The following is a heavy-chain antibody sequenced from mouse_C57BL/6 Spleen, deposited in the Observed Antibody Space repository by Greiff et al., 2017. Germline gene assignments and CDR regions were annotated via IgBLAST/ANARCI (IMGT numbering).Heavy chain of an antibody. Sequence: VQLQQSGAELVKPGASVKMSCKASGYTFTSYWITWVKQRPGQGLEWIGDIYPGSGSTNYNEKFKSKATLTVDTSSSTAYMQLSSLTSEDSAVYYCAYYDYPYYAMDYWGQGTSVTVSS. J-gene: IGHJ4*01. CDR2: IYPGSGST. CDR3: AYYDYPYYAMDY. V-gene: IGHV1-55*01. D-gene: IGHD2-4*01. CDR1: GYTFTSYW.